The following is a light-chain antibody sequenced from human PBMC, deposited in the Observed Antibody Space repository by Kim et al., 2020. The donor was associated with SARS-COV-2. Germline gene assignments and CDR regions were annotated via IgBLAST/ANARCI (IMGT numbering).Light chain of an antibody. V-gene: IGKV3-15*01. CDR2: GAS. J-gene: IGKJ5*01. CDR1: QRLGTN. CDR3: QQYNKWFAFT. Sequence: EIVMTQSPSTLSVSPEERATLSCRASQRLGTNYLAWYQQKPGQAPRLLIYGASTRATDIPARFSGSGSGTDFTLTISSLQSEDFAVYYCQQYNKWFAFTFGQGTRLEIK.